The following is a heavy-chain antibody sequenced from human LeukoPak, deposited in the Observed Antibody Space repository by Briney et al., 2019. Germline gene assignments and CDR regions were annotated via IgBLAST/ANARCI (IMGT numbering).Heavy chain of an antibody. CDR2: ISSSSSTI. CDR1: GFTFSSYS. CDR3: ARKTTVDY. V-gene: IGHV3-48*01. D-gene: IGHD1-1*01. Sequence: GGXLXXXXXAXGFTFSSYSMXWVRQAPGKGLEWVSYISSSSSTIYYADSVKGRFTISRDNAKNSLYLQMNSLRAEDTAVYYCARKTTVDYWGQGTLVTVSS. J-gene: IGHJ4*02.